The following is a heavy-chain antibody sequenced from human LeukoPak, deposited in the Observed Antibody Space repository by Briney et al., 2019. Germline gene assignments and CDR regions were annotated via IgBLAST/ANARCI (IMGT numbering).Heavy chain of an antibody. Sequence: PGGSLRLSCAASGFTVSSNYMSWVRQAPGKGLEWVANIKQDGSEKYYVDSVKGRFTISRDNAKNSLYLQMNSLRAEDTAVYYCASRNSLFIWGQGTLVTVSS. CDR1: GFTVSSNY. J-gene: IGHJ4*02. CDR2: IKQDGSEK. CDR3: ASRNSLFI. D-gene: IGHD4-23*01. V-gene: IGHV3-7*01.